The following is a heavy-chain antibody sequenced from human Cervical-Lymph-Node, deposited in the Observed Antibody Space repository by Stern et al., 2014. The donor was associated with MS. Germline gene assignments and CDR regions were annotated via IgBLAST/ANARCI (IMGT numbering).Heavy chain of an antibody. J-gene: IGHJ5*01. CDR2: IYYSGST. CDR1: GGSISSYY. V-gene: IGHV4-59*01. CDR3: ARGYSSTWYWFDS. D-gene: IGHD6-13*01. Sequence: QVQLQESGPGLVKPSETLSLTCTVSGGSISSYYWSWIRQPPEKGLEWIGYIYYSGSTNYNPSLKSRVTISVDTSKNQFSLKLRSVTAADTAVYFCARGYSSTWYWFDSWGQGTQVTVSS.